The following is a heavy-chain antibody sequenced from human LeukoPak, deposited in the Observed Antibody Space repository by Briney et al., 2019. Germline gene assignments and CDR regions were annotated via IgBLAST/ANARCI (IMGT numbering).Heavy chain of an antibody. D-gene: IGHD4-11*01. Sequence: PPRTLSLTCTVSRGSTSSYYWSSIRQPPRKGLEWIGHIFYSGSTNYNPSLKSRVTISVDTSKNQFSLKLSSVTAADTAVYYCAREYSNHHGSFDYWGQGTLVTVSS. CDR3: AREYSNHHGSFDY. CDR2: IFYSGST. CDR1: RGSTSSYY. J-gene: IGHJ4*02. V-gene: IGHV4-59*01.